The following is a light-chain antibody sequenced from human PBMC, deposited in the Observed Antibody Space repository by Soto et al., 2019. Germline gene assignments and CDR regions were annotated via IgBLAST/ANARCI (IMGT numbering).Light chain of an antibody. CDR3: QQYGSSPTRT. J-gene: IGKJ1*01. CDR2: GAS. CDR1: QSVSST. V-gene: IGKV3-20*01. Sequence: TNSPITLSESPGKVATLSCRTSQSVSSTLAWYQQKPGQAPRLLIYGASTRATGIPARFSGSGSGADFTLTISRLEPEDFAVYYCQQYGSSPTRTFGQGTKVDIK.